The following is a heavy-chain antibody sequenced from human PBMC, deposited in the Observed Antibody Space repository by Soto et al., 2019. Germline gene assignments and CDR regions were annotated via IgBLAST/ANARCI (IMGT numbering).Heavy chain of an antibody. Sequence: QVQLQESGPGLVKPSETLSLPCTVSGGSISSYYWSWLRQPPGKGLEWIGYIYYSGSTNYNPSLKSRVTISVDKSKNQFSLKLNSVTAADTAVYYCASRYGGTLDYWGQGTLVTVSS. V-gene: IGHV4-59*08. CDR1: GGSISSYY. D-gene: IGHD4-17*01. CDR3: ASRYGGTLDY. CDR2: IYYSGST. J-gene: IGHJ4*02.